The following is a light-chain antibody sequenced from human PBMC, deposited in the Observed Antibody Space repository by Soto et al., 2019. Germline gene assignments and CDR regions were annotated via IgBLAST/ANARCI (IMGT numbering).Light chain of an antibody. Sequence: QLVLTQPASVSGSPGQSITISCTGTSSDVGGYDYVSWYQHHPGKAPKLIIYDVSNRPSGVSSRFSGSKSGNTASLTISGLQAEDEAAYYCGSYTATSTLEGVFGGGTKLTVL. CDR3: GSYTATSTLEGV. CDR1: SSDVGGYDY. CDR2: DVS. V-gene: IGLV2-14*03. J-gene: IGLJ3*02.